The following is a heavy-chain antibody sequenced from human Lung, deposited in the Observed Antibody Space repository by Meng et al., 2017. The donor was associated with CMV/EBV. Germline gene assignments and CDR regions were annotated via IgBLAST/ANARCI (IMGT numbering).Heavy chain of an antibody. CDR2: IRPNSGAT. Sequence: ASVKVSCKASGYTFTNNYIHWVRQAPGQGLQWMGRIRPNSGATTYAQTFQGRVTMTSDSSASTAYMELSRLTFDDAAIYFCARGGCTCMLGACFDYWGQGSLVTVSS. V-gene: IGHV1-2*02. J-gene: IGHJ4*02. D-gene: IGHD3-10*02. CDR3: ARGGCTCMLGACFDY. CDR1: GYTFTNNY.